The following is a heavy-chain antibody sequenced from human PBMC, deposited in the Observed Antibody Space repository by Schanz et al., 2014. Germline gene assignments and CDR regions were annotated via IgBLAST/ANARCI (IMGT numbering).Heavy chain of an antibody. Sequence: QVQLQQSGPGLVKPSQTLSLTCTVSGDSISSSGSYWTWIRQHPGKGLEWIGYIYYRGSTYYNPSLKRRVTMSTDMSRNQFSLRLKSVTAADTALYYCARERDALDIWGQGTMVIVSS. V-gene: IGHV4-31*03. CDR3: ARERDALDI. J-gene: IGHJ3*02. CDR2: IYYRGST. CDR1: GDSISSSGSY.